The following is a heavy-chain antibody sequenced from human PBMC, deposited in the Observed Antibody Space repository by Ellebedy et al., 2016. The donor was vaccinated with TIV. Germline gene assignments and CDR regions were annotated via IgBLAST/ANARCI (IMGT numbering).Heavy chain of an antibody. J-gene: IGHJ4*02. CDR2: ISSSSSYI. V-gene: IGHV3-21*01. CDR1: GFIFSTYS. Sequence: GESLKISCAASGFIFSTYSMNWVRQTPGRGLEWVSSISSSSSYIYYADSVKGRFTISRDNAKNSRYLQMNSLRVEDTAVYYCARGSVTVTSITPFDYWGQGTLVTVSS. D-gene: IGHD1-14*01. CDR3: ARGSVTVTSITPFDY.